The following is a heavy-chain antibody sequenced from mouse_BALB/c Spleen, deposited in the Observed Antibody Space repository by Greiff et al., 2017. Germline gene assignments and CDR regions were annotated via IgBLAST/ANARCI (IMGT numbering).Heavy chain of an antibody. CDR3: ARGQYYGSSYFDY. D-gene: IGHD1-1*01. CDR1: GFTFSSYA. Sequence: EVQVVESGGGLVKPGGSLKLSCAASGFTFSSYAMSWVRQTPEKRLEWVASISSGGSTYYPDSVKGRFTISRDNARNILYLQMSSLRSEDTAMYYCARGQYYGSSYFDYWGQGTTLTVSS. V-gene: IGHV5-6-5*01. J-gene: IGHJ2*01. CDR2: ISSGGST.